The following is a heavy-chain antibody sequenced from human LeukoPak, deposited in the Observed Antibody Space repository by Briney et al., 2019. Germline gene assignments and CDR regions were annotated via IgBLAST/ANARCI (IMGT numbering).Heavy chain of an antibody. CDR3: ARSLDY. CDR2: IYYSGST. V-gene: IGHV4-59*11. J-gene: IGHJ4*02. CDR1: GGSISSHY. Sequence: SETLSLTCTVSGGSISSHYWSWIRQPPGKGLEWIGYIYYSGSTNYNPSLKSRVTISVDTSKNQFSLKLSSVTAADTAVYYCARSLDYWGQGTLVTVSS.